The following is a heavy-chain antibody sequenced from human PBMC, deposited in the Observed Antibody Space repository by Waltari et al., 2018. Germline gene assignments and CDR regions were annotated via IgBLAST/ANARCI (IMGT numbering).Heavy chain of an antibody. V-gene: IGHV4-30-2*01. CDR2: IYHSGST. J-gene: IGHJ4*02. CDR1: GGSISSGGYS. CDR3: ARDVRDDYLQEYYFDY. Sequence: QLQLQESGSGLVKPSQALSLTCTVSGGSISSGGYSWSWIRQPPGKGLEWIGYIYHSGSTYYNPSLKSRVTISVDRSKNQFSLKLSSVTAADTAVYYCARDVRDDYLQEYYFDYWGQGTLVTVSS. D-gene: IGHD4-17*01.